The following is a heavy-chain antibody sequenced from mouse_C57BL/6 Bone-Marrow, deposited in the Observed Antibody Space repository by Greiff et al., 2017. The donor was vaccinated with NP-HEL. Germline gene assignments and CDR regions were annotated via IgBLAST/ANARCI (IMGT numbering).Heavy chain of an antibody. CDR2: IWRGGST. Sequence: VKVVESGPGLVQPSQSLSITCTVSGFSLTSYGVHWVRQSPGKGLEWLGVIWRGGSTDYNAAFMSRLSITKDNSKSQVFFKMNSLQADDTAIYYCAKNGVVATRDFDVWGTGTTVTVSS. D-gene: IGHD1-1*01. CDR1: GFSLTSYG. J-gene: IGHJ1*03. V-gene: IGHV2-5*01. CDR3: AKNGVVATRDFDV.